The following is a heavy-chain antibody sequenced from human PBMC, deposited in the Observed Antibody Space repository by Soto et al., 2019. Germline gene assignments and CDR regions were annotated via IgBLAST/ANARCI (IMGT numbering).Heavy chain of an antibody. J-gene: IGHJ5*02. Sequence: GVLRLSCAASGFTFSNYAMSWVRQAPGKGLEWVSSISSSSSYIYYADSVKGRFTIPRDNAKNSLYLQMNSLRAEDTAVYYCAREHTANYDILTGYFPSWGQGTLVTVSS. CDR2: ISSSSSYI. CDR1: GFTFSNYA. V-gene: IGHV3-21*01. CDR3: AREHTANYDILTGYFPS. D-gene: IGHD3-9*01.